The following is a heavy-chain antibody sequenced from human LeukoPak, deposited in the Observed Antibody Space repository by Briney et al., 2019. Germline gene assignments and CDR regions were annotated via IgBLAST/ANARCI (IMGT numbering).Heavy chain of an antibody. V-gene: IGHV1-46*01. CDR3: ARDPRESDSSSWPNYYYYYYMDV. CDR1: GYTFTSYY. D-gene: IGHD6-13*01. Sequence: GASVKVSCKASGYTFTSYYMHWVRQAPGQGLEWMGIINPSGGSTSYAQKFQGRVTMTRDMSTGTVYMELSSLRSEDTAVYYCARDPRESDSSSWPNYYYYYYMDVWGKGTTVTISS. J-gene: IGHJ6*03. CDR2: INPSGGST.